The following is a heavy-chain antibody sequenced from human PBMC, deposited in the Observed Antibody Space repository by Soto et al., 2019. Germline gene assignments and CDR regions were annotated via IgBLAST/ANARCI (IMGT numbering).Heavy chain of an antibody. J-gene: IGHJ6*03. CDR2: ISWDGGST. CDR3: AKDLFGVTRKGNYYYYYYMDV. Sequence: GESLKISCAASGFTFDDYTMHWVRQAPGKGLEWVSLISWDGGSTYYADSVKGRFTISRDNSKNSLYLQMNSLRTEDTALYYCAKDLFGVTRKGNYYYYYYMDVWGKGTTVTVSS. CDR1: GFTFDDYT. D-gene: IGHD3-3*01. V-gene: IGHV3-43*01.